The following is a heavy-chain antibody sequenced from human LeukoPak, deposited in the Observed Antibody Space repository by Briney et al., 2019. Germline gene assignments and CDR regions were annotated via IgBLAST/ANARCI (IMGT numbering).Heavy chain of an antibody. CDR1: GFTFSSYA. CDR3: AKDHHQWAVAGTGY. V-gene: IGHV3-23*01. J-gene: IGHJ4*02. CDR2: ISGSGGST. Sequence: GGSLRLSCAASGFTFSSYAMSWVRQAPGRGLEWVSAISGSGGSTYYADSVKGRFTISRDNSKNTLYLQMNSLRAEDTAVYYCAKDHHQWAVAGTGYWGQGTLFTVSS. D-gene: IGHD6-19*01.